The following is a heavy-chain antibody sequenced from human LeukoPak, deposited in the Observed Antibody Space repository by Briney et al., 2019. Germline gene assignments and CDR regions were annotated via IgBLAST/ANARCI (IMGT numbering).Heavy chain of an antibody. CDR2: INPNSGGT. CDR3: ARDTTMMTYWFDP. V-gene: IGHV1-2*02. D-gene: IGHD3-22*01. J-gene: IGHJ5*02. CDR1: GYTFTGYY. Sequence: ASVKVSCKASGYTFTGYYMHWVRQAPGQGLEWMGWINPNSGGTNYAQKFQGRVTMTRDTSVSTAYMELNRLRSDDTGVYYCARDTTMMTYWFDPWGQGTLVTVSS.